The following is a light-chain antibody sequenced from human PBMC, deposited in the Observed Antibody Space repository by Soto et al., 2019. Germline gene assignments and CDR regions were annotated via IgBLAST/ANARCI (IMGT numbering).Light chain of an antibody. V-gene: IGKV3-15*01. Sequence: EIVMTQSPATLSVSQEQRATLSCRASQSGGSDLAGYQQIHCQAPRLLIFRASTRATGIPDRLSGSGSGTEFILSNSTLQSEDFAGYYCHQYKYWPETFGQGTKVDI. J-gene: IGKJ1*01. CDR2: RAS. CDR3: HQYKYWPET. CDR1: QSGGSD.